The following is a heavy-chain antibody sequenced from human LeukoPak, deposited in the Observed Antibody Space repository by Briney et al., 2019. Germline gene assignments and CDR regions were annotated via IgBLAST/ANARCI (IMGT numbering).Heavy chain of an antibody. CDR1: GFTFSSYA. V-gene: IGHV3-30*04. D-gene: IGHD6-19*01. Sequence: PGRSLRLSCAASGFTFSSYAMHWVRQAPGKGLEWVAVISYDGSNKYYADSVKGRFTISRDNSKNTLYLQMNSLRAEDTAVYYCARGAVAGPFDYWGQGTLVTVSS. CDR2: ISYDGSNK. J-gene: IGHJ4*02. CDR3: ARGAVAGPFDY.